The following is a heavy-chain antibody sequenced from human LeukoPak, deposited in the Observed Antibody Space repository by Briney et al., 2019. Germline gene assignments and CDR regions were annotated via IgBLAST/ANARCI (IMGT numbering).Heavy chain of an antibody. J-gene: IGHJ5*02. D-gene: IGHD3-22*01. CDR3: ARNYDSSGYYLNWFDP. V-gene: IGHV1-69*13. Sequence: ASVKVSCKASGYTFTGYYLHWVRQAPGQGLEWMGGIIPIFGTANYAQKFQGRVTITADESTSTAYMELSSLRSEDTAVYYCARNYDSSGYYLNWFDPWGQGTLVTVSS. CDR1: GYTFTGYY. CDR2: IIPIFGTA.